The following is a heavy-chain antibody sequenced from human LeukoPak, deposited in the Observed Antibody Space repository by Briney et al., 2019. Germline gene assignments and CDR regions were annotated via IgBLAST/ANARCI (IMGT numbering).Heavy chain of an antibody. Sequence: GGSLRLSCAASRFSFSTYGMHWVRQAPGKGLEWVAVIRFDGNNKYYADSVKGRFTISRDNSKNTLYLQVNSLRAADTAVYYCARDRGKGAYADYWGQGTLVTVSS. CDR3: ARDRGKGAYADY. CDR1: RFSFSTYG. D-gene: IGHD4-17*01. CDR2: IRFDGNNK. J-gene: IGHJ4*02. V-gene: IGHV3-30*12.